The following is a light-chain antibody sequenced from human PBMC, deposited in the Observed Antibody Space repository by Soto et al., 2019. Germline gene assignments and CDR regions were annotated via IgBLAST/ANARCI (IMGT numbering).Light chain of an antibody. J-gene: IGKJ3*01. CDR3: QQFGPSLLS. Sequence: ESVLTQSPGTLSLSPGERATLSCRASQSVSSKSLAWYQQKPGQAPRLLIYGVSSRATGIPDRFSGSGSGTDFTLTISGLEPEDFAVYYCQQFGPSLLSFGPGTKVDIK. V-gene: IGKV3-20*01. CDR1: QSVSSKS. CDR2: GVS.